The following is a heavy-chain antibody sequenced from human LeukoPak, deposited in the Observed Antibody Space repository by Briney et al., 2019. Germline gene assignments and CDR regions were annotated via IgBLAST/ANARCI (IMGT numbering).Heavy chain of an antibody. CDR1: GLHFSGTA. J-gene: IGHJ5*02. V-gene: IGHV3-23*01. D-gene: IGHD6-19*01. CDR2: ISHDGMNA. Sequence: PGGSLTLSCAASGLHFSGTAMSWVRQAPGKGLEWVSAISHDGMNAYYADSVKGRFTISRDNSKKTVFLEMCSLTAADTGVYYCAKDGAQYSSGPECDPRGQGALVTVSP. CDR3: AKDGAQYSSGPECDP.